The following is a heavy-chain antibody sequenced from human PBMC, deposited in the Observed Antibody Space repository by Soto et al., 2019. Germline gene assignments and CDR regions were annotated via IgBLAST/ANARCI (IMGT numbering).Heavy chain of an antibody. Sequence: PSETLSLTCAVYGGSFSGYYWSWIRQPPGKGLEWIGEINHSGSTNYNPSLKSRVTISVDTSKNQFSLKLSSVTAADTAVYYCARVSGGNTQNWFDPWGQGTLVTVSS. V-gene: IGHV4-34*01. D-gene: IGHD5-12*01. CDR2: INHSGST. CDR3: ARVSGGNTQNWFDP. CDR1: GGSFSGYY. J-gene: IGHJ5*02.